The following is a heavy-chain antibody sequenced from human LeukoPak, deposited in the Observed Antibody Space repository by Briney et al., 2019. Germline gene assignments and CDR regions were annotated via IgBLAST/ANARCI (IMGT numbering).Heavy chain of an antibody. V-gene: IGHV1-2*02. CDR3: ARELGINAFDV. J-gene: IGHJ3*01. CDR1: GGPFSSYA. Sequence: GASVKVSCKASGGPFSSYAISWVRQAPGQGLEWMGWIDPNSGVTNFAQNFQGRLTMTTDTSINTVYMELSRLTSDDTTVYYCARELGINAFDVWGQGTLVTVSS. D-gene: IGHD1-26*01. CDR2: IDPNSGVT.